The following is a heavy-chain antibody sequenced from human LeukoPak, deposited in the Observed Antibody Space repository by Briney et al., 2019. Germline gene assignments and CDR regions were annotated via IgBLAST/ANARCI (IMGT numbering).Heavy chain of an antibody. D-gene: IGHD3-3*01. CDR1: GFTFSSYG. Sequence: GGSLRLSCAAYGFTFSSYGMHWVRQAPGKGLEGVAFIRYDGSNKYYADSVKGRFTISRDNSKNTLYLQMNSLRAEDTAVYYCSTVGASGSPLWGQGTLVTVSS. J-gene: IGHJ4*02. CDR3: STVGASGSPL. CDR2: IRYDGSNK. V-gene: IGHV3-30*02.